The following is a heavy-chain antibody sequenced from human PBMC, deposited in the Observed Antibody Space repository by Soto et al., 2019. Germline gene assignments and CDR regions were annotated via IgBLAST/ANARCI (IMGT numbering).Heavy chain of an antibody. CDR1: GFTFSSYA. D-gene: IGHD1-1*01. Sequence: EVQLLESGGGLVQPGGSLRLSCAASGFTFSSYAMSWVRQAPGKGLEWVSGIIGSGGNTYHADSVKGRLTISRDNSKNTLYLQMNSLRAEDTAIYYCAKYDSQYHFYHYMDVWGKGTTVTVSS. CDR2: IIGSGGNT. V-gene: IGHV3-23*01. CDR3: AKYDSQYHFYHYMDV. J-gene: IGHJ6*03.